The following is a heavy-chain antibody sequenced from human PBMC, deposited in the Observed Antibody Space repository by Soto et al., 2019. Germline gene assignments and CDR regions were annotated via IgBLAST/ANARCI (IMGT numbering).Heavy chain of an antibody. CDR3: ARRGIPVAREGFDS. J-gene: IGHJ4*02. Sequence: GGSLRLSCAASGFTFSSYAMAWVRQAPGKGLEWVSSIGSSGSGTYYTDSVRGRFTISRDNTKNTLCLQMNSLRDEDTAVYYCARRGIPVAREGFDSWGQGTLVTVSS. CDR2: IGSSGSGT. CDR1: GFTFSSYA. D-gene: IGHD3-10*01. V-gene: IGHV3-23*01.